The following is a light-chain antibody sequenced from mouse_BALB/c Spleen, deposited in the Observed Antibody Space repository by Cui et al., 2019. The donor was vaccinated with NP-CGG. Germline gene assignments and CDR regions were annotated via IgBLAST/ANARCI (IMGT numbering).Light chain of an antibody. J-gene: IGLJ1*01. V-gene: IGLV1*01. Sequence: QAIVTQESALTTSPGETVTLTCRSSTGAVTTNNYANWVQEKPDHLFTGLIGGTNNRAPGVPAIFSGSLIGDKAALTITGAQTEDEAIYFCALWYSNHWVFGGGTTLTVL. CDR2: GTN. CDR1: TGAVTTNNY. CDR3: ALWYSNHWV.